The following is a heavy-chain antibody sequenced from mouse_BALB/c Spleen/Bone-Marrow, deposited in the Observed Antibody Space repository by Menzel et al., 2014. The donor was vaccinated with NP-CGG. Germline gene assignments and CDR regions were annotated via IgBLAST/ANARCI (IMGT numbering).Heavy chain of an antibody. J-gene: IGHJ4*01. CDR1: GYIFTSYY. D-gene: IGHD2-4*01. V-gene: IGHV1S56*01. Sequence: QVQLQQSGPELVKPGASVMISCKASGYIFTSYYIHWVKQRPGQGLEWIGWIYPGDFNTKYNEKFKGKATLTADKSSSTAYMQLSSLTSEDSAVYFCARKSQRAYDSMNYWGPGTSVTVSS. CDR3: ARKSQRAYDSMNY. CDR2: IYPGDFNT.